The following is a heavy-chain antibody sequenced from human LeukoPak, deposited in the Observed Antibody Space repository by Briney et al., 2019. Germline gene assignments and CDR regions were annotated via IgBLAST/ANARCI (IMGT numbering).Heavy chain of an antibody. D-gene: IGHD6-19*01. CDR3: ARPGYSSGWYDS. CDR1: GFTFSSYW. CDR2: INTDGSST. V-gene: IGHV3-74*01. J-gene: IGHJ5*01. Sequence: PGGSLRLSCAAFGFTFSSYWMHWVRQAPGKGLVWVSRINTDGSSTNYADSVKGRFTISRDNAKNTLYLQMNSLRAEDTAVYYCARPGYSSGWYDSWGQGTLVTVSS.